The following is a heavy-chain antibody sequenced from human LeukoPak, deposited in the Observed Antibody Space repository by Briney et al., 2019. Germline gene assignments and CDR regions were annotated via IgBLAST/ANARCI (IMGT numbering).Heavy chain of an antibody. J-gene: IGHJ4*02. V-gene: IGHV3-74*01. CDR3: ARVSVYPRCHFDY. CDR1: GFTFSSYW. Sequence: GGSLRLSCAASGFTFSSYWMHWVRQAPGKGLVWVSRISPDGSSALYADSVKGRFTISRDNAKNTLYLQMNSLRGDDTAVYYCARVSVYPRCHFDYWGQGTLVTVSS. D-gene: IGHD5/OR15-5a*01. CDR2: ISPDGSSA.